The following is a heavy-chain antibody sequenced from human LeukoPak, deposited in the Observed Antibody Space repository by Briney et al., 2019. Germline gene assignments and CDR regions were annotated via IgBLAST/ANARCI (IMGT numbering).Heavy chain of an antibody. CDR1: GFTFSNYA. V-gene: IGHV3-30*04. Sequence: GGSLRLSCEASGFTFSNYAMHWVRQAPGKGLEWVAVISYDGGNKYYADSLKGRFTISRDNSKNTLYLQMNSLRAEDTAVYYCVTAPYGDYYYYMDVWGKGTTVTISS. J-gene: IGHJ6*03. CDR2: ISYDGGNK. D-gene: IGHD4-17*01. CDR3: VTAPYGDYYYYMDV.